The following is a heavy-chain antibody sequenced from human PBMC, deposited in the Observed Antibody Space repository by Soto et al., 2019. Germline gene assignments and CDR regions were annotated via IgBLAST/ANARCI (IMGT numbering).Heavy chain of an antibody. Sequence: SVKVSCKASGGTFGSQGIAWVRQAPGQGLEWMGGFIAMLGTPTYAKKVQGRATISADESLTSSYLELRSLRSEDTGVYFCARGAMANFDYWGHVTVVTAPS. J-gene: IGHJ4*01. CDR1: GGTFGSQG. CDR2: FIAMLGTP. CDR3: ARGAMANFDY. D-gene: IGHD5-18*01. V-gene: IGHV1-69*13.